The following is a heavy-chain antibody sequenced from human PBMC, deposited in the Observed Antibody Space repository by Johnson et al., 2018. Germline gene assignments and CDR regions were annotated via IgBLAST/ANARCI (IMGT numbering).Heavy chain of an antibody. D-gene: IGHD1-26*01. CDR3: ATHPPGSYRVNDAFEM. V-gene: IGHV3-33*08. Sequence: QVQLQESGGGVVQPGRSLRLSCAASGFTFSSYGMHWVRQAPGKGLEWVAVIWYDASNQYYADSVKGRFTISRDNSKNALYLEMNSLRVEDTAVYYCATHPPGSYRVNDAFEMWGQGTMVTVSS. CDR2: IWYDASNQ. CDR1: GFTFSSYG. J-gene: IGHJ3*02.